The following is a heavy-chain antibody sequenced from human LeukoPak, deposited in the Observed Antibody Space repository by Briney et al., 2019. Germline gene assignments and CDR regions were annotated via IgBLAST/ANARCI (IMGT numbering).Heavy chain of an antibody. D-gene: IGHD5-12*01. CDR3: AKVPIVATIGSFDY. V-gene: IGHV3-23*01. CDR2: ISGSGGST. J-gene: IGHJ4*02. Sequence: GGSLRLSCAASGFTFSSYAMSWVRQAPGKGLEWVSAISGSGGSTYYADSVKGRFTISRDNSKSTLYLQMNSLRAEDTAVYYCAKVPIVATIGSFDYWGQGTLVTVSS. CDR1: GFTFSSYA.